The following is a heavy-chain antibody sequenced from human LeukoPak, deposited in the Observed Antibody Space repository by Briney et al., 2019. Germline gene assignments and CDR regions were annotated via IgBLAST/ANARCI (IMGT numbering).Heavy chain of an antibody. D-gene: IGHD2-15*01. V-gene: IGHV4-39*01. CDR2: ISYSGNT. Sequence: PSETLSLTCTVSGGSIISSDYHWGWVRQPPGKGLEWIGTISYSGNTDYNPSLRSRVTISVDTSDNQFSLRLGSVTTADTAVYHCARHCCSGPAKRVFDIWGQGTMVTVSS. J-gene: IGHJ3*02. CDR1: GGSIISSDYH. CDR3: ARHCCSGPAKRVFDI.